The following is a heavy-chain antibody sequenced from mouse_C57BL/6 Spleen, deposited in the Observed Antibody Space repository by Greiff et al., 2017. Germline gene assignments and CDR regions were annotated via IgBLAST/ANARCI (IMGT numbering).Heavy chain of an antibody. CDR2: IYPGDGDT. V-gene: IGHV1-82*01. CDR3: ASYDYDTGYAMDY. D-gene: IGHD2-4*01. CDR1: GYAFSSSW. Sequence: VKLQESGPELVKPGASVKISCKASGYAFSSSWMNWVKQRPGKGLEWIGRIYPGDGDTNYNGQFKGKATLTADKSSSTAYMQLSSLTSEDSAVYFCASYDYDTGYAMDYWGQGTSVTVSS. J-gene: IGHJ4*01.